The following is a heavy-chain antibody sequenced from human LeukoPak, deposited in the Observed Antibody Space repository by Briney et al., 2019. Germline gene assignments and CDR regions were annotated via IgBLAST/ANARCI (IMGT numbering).Heavy chain of an antibody. CDR1: GGSIRSSTYN. V-gene: IGHV4-39*07. J-gene: IGHJ6*03. Sequence: PSETLSLTCTVSGGSIRSSTYNWGWIRQPPGKGLEWIGSIHYTGSTYYNPSLKSPVTVSLDTFKSQFSRKLSSVTAADTAVYYCARTGGSFYFYYYMDVWGKGTTVTVSS. CDR2: IHYTGST. CDR3: ARTGGSFYFYYYMDV. D-gene: IGHD1-26*01.